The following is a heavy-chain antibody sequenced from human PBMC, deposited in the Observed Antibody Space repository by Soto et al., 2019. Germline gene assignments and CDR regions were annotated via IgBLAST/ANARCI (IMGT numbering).Heavy chain of an antibody. CDR1: GFTFSSHN. J-gene: IGHJ4*02. V-gene: IGHV3-48*01. D-gene: IGHD6-19*01. CDR2: ISSSSRNM. CDR3: ARVSVAGTCVDY. Sequence: EVQLVESGGGLVQPGGSLRLSCAASGFTFSSHNMNWVRQAPGKGLEWVSYISSSSRNMYYADSMKGRFTISRDNAKNSLYLQITGLRAEDTAVYYCARVSVAGTCVDYWGQGTLVTVSS.